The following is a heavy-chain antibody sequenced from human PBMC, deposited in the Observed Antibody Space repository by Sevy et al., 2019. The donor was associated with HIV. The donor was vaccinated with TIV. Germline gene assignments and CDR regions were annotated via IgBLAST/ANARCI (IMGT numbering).Heavy chain of an antibody. D-gene: IGHD6-19*01. CDR1: GFTFTTFA. CDR2: INGGNGNT. Sequence: ASVKVSCKASGFTFTTFAIHWVRQAPGRGPEWMGWINGGNGNTRYSETFRGRVSMTRDTSATTVFMELSSLRFEDTVVYPCASERGCTKSFDLWGQGSLVTVSS. V-gene: IGHV1-3*01. J-gene: IGHJ4*02. CDR3: ASERGCTKSFDL.